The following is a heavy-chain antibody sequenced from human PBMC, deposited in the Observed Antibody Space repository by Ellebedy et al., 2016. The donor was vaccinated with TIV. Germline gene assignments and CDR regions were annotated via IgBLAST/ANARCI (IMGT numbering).Heavy chain of an antibody. CDR3: ARSQGLWKADY. CDR2: IYSSGST. Sequence: GGSLRLSCAASGFTVSSNYMTWVRQPPGKGLEWVSVIYSSGSTYYTDSVKGHFAVSRDNSKNTVYLQMNSLRAEDTAVYYCARSQGLWKADYWGQGTLVTVSS. D-gene: IGHD6-25*01. V-gene: IGHV3-53*01. J-gene: IGHJ4*02. CDR1: GFTVSSNY.